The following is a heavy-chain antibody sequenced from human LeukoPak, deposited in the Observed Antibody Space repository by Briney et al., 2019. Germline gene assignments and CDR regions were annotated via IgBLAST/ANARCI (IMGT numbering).Heavy chain of an antibody. J-gene: IGHJ3*01. CDR1: GFAFSTYS. Sequence: GGSLRLSCAASGFAFSTYSMNSVRQFPGRGLEWVSCITRNSGTIYYAASVTGQFPISRDNGKNSLFLRMNSLRAEDTAVYYCARVRAGGTYGGCPLDFWGQRTLVTVSS. CDR3: ARVRAGGTYGGCPLDF. CDR2: ITRNSGTI. V-gene: IGHV3-21*01. D-gene: IGHD1-26*01.